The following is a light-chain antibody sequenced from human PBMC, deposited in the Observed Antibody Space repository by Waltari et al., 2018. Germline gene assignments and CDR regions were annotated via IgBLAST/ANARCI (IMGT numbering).Light chain of an antibody. CDR2: WAS. CDR3: HQHHTTPWT. CDR1: QSVFYTDNHKYY. J-gene: IGKJ1*01. V-gene: IGKV4-1*01. Sequence: DIVMTQSPDSLAVSLGERATTNCKSSQSVFYTDNHKYYLVWYQQKPGQPPKLPISWASPRESGVPYRFIGSGSGTDFTLTISSLQAEDVAVYYCHQHHTTPWTFGQGTEVEI.